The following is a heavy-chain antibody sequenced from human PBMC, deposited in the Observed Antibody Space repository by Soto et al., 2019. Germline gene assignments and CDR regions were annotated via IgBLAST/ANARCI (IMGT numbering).Heavy chain of an antibody. CDR3: ARHSWLPPRPPNAYWFEP. CDR2: IYCSVST. Sequence: SDTLSITFTVSCGSISSSSYYWVLIRQPPWKWLEWIGSIYCSVSTYYSPSLKSRVTISVDTSKNQFSLKLSSVTAADTAVYYCARHSWLPPRPPNAYWFEPWGQETLVTVSS. V-gene: IGHV4-39*01. D-gene: IGHD6-13*01. CDR1: CGSISSSSYY. J-gene: IGHJ5*02.